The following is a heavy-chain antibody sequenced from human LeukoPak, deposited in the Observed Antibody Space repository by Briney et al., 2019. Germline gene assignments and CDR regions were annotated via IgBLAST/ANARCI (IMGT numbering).Heavy chain of an antibody. J-gene: IGHJ4*02. CDR2: ISGRGGST. V-gene: IGHV3-23*01. D-gene: IGHD4-11*01. CDR3: AKDRGDYSNLRGLDY. Sequence: GGSLRLSCAASGFTFSTYALSWVRQAPGRGLEWVSGISGRGGSTYNADSVKGRFTISRDNSKNTLYLEMNSLRAEDTAVYYCAKDRGDYSNLRGLDYWGQGTLVTVSS. CDR1: GFTFSTYA.